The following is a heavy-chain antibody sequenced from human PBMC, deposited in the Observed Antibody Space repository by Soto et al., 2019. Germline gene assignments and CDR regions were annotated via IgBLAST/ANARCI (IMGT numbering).Heavy chain of an antibody. CDR3: ASLGGDYNRYYYGMDV. Sequence: PGESLKISCNGSGYSFTSYWIGWVRQMPGKGLEWMGIIYPGDSDTRYSPSFQGQVTISADKSISTAYLQWSSLKASDTAMYYCASLGGDYNRYYYGMDVWGQGTTVTVSS. CDR2: IYPGDSDT. J-gene: IGHJ6*02. V-gene: IGHV5-51*01. CDR1: GYSFTSYW. D-gene: IGHD4-17*01.